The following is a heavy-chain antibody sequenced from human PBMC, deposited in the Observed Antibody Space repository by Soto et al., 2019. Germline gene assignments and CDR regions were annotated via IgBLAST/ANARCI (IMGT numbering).Heavy chain of an antibody. D-gene: IGHD3-22*01. CDR3: ARHLENLVVVMPFDY. J-gene: IGHJ4*02. V-gene: IGHV4-39*01. Sequence: SETLSLTCTVSGGSISSSSYYWGWIRQPPGKGLEWIGSIYYSGSTYYNPSLKSRVTISVDTSKNQFSLKLSSVTAADTAVYYCARHLENLVVVMPFDYWGQGTLVTVSS. CDR2: IYYSGST. CDR1: GGSISSSSYY.